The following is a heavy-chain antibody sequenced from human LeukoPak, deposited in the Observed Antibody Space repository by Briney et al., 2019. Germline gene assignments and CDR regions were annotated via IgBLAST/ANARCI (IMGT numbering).Heavy chain of an antibody. CDR1: GGSLSITSYY. CDR2: IYYNGGT. CDR3: ARGGRRGIAAAGTGGRNNWFDP. Sequence: PSETLSLTCTVFGGSLSITSYYWGWIRQPPGKGLEWIGSIYYNGGTLYDPSLKSRVMISLDTSKNQFSLKVNSVTAADTAVYYCARGGRRGIAAAGTGGRNNWFDPWGQGTLVTVSS. D-gene: IGHD6-13*01. J-gene: IGHJ5*02. V-gene: IGHV4-39*01.